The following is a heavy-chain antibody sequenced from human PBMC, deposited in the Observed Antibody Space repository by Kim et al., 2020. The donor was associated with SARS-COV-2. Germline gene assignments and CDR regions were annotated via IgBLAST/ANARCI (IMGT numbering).Heavy chain of an antibody. CDR3: ARQQGDFWSGHLTNYYYGMDV. D-gene: IGHD3-3*01. J-gene: IGHJ6*02. CDR2: INTNTGNP. Sequence: ASVKVSCKASGYTFTSYAMNWVRQAPGQGLEWMGWINTNTGNPTYAQGFTGRFVFSLDTSVSTAYLQISSLKAEDTAVYYCARQQGDFWSGHLTNYYYGMDVWGQGTTVTVSS. V-gene: IGHV7-4-1*02. CDR1: GYTFTSYA.